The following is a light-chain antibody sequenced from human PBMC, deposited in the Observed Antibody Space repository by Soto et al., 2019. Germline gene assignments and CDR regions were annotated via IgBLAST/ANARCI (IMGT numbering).Light chain of an antibody. J-gene: IGKJ3*01. CDR3: QQYNNWPFT. Sequence: EIVMTQSPATLSVSPGERATLSCRASQSISSNLAWYQQKPGQAPRLLIYGASTRATGIPATFSGSGSGTEFTLTISSRQPEDFAVYYCQQYNNWPFTFGPGTKVDIK. CDR1: QSISSN. CDR2: GAS. V-gene: IGKV3-15*01.